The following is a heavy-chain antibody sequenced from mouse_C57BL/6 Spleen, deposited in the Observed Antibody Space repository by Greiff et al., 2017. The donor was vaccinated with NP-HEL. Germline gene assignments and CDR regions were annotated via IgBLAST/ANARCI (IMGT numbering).Heavy chain of an antibody. CDR2: IYPGDGDS. D-gene: IGHD1-1*02. Sequence: VQLQQSGPELVKPGASVKISCKASGYAFSSSWMNWVKQRPGKGLEWIGRIYPGDGDSNYNGKFKGKATLTADKSSSTAYMQLSSLTSEDSAVYFCAREGGGNYWYFDVWGTGTTVTVSS. CDR1: GYAFSSSW. V-gene: IGHV1-82*01. J-gene: IGHJ1*03. CDR3: AREGGGNYWYFDV.